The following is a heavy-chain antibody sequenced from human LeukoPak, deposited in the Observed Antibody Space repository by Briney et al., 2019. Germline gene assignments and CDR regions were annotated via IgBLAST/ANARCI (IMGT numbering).Heavy chain of an antibody. CDR2: IYYSGTT. J-gene: IGHJ4*02. Sequence: PSETLSLTCTVSGGSINSHYWSWFRQPPEKGLEWIGHIYYSGTTFYNPSLNSRVTISVDTSKNQFSLKLSSVTAADTAMYYCARSPSNWNYKYWGQGTLVTVSS. D-gene: IGHD1-7*01. CDR1: GGSINSHY. V-gene: IGHV4-59*11. CDR3: ARSPSNWNYKY.